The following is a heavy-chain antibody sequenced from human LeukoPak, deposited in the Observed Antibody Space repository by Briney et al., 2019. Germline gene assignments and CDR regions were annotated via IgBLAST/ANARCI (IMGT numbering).Heavy chain of an antibody. CDR3: AKGMITMVRGVPAFDI. CDR1: GFTFSSYS. Sequence: GGSLRLSCAASGFTFSSYSVNWVRQAPGKGLEWVSSISSSSSYIYYADSVKGRFTISRDNAKNTLYLQMNSLRAEDTAVYYCAKGMITMVRGVPAFDIWGQGTMVTVSS. D-gene: IGHD3-10*01. V-gene: IGHV3-21*04. CDR2: ISSSSSYI. J-gene: IGHJ3*02.